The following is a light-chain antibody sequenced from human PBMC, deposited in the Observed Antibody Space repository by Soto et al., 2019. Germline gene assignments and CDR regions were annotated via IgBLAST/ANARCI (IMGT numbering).Light chain of an antibody. CDR1: QRDFSKSNNKNH. CDR3: QQYFDVPFA. V-gene: IGKV4-1*01. J-gene: IGKJ4*01. Sequence: DIVMTQSADSMAACMGERETMNCKSRQRDFSKSNNKNHLAWYQQKPGQPPQLIIYWASTRESGVPERFSGSGSGTDITLTISSLEAEDVAFYWCQQYFDVPFAFGGGTKVDIK. CDR2: WAS.